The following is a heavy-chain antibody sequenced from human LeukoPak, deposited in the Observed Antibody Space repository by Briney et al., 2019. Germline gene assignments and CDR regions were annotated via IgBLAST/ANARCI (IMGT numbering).Heavy chain of an antibody. J-gene: IGHJ5*02. V-gene: IGHV3-21*01. CDR2: ISSSSSYI. CDR3: AREVGYYYDSSGYP. D-gene: IGHD3-22*01. CDR1: GFTFSSYS. Sequence: GGSLRLSCAASGFTFSSYSMNWVRQAPGKGLEWVSSISSSSSYIYYADSVEGRFTISRDNAKNSPYLQMNSLRAEDTAVYYCAREVGYYYDSSGYPWGQGTLVTVSS.